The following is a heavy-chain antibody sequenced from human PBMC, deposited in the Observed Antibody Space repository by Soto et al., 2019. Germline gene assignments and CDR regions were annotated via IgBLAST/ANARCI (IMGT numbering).Heavy chain of an antibody. V-gene: IGHV1-18*01. CDR1: GYTFTTYA. D-gene: IGHD2-15*01. J-gene: IGHJ6*02. CDR3: ARDPARYCNADKCYWDMDV. Sequence: ASVKVSCKASGYTFTTYAITWVRQAPGHGLEWMGYISAYNGNTNYAQKLQGRVTMTTDTSTSTAYMFLRSLRSDDTAVYYCARDPARYCNADKCYWDMDVWGQGTTVTVSS. CDR2: ISAYNGNT.